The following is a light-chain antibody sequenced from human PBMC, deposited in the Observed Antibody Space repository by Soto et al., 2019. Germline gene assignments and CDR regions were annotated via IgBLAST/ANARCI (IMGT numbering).Light chain of an antibody. Sequence: QSVLTQPRSVSGSPGQSVTIPCTGTSSDVGGYNYVSWYQQHPGKAPKLMIYDVSKRPSGVPDRFSGSKSGNTASLTISGPQAEDEADYYCCSYAGSYTYNYVFGTGTKVTVL. CDR3: CSYAGSYTYNYV. J-gene: IGLJ1*01. CDR1: SSDVGGYNY. V-gene: IGLV2-11*01. CDR2: DVS.